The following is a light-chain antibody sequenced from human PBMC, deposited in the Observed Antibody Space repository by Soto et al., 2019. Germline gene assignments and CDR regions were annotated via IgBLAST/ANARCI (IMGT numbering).Light chain of an antibody. J-gene: IGKJ4*01. CDR2: DAS. CDR3: KQRSNWPLT. Sequence: EIVLTQSPATLSLSPGERATLSCRASQSVSSYLAWYQQKPGQAPRLLIYDASNRATGIPARCSGSGSGTDFTLTISSLEPEDFEVYYCKQRSNWPLTFGGVTKVEIK. CDR1: QSVSSY. V-gene: IGKV3-11*01.